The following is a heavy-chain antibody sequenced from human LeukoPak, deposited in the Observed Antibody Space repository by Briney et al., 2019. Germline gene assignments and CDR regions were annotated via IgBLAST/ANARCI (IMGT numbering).Heavy chain of an antibody. V-gene: IGHV4-4*07. CDR1: GGSISSYY. D-gene: IGHD3-22*01. Sequence: KSSETLSLTCTVSGGSISSYYWSWIRQPAGKGLEWIGRIYTSGSTNYNPSLKSRVTMSVDTSKNQFSLKLSSVTAADTAVYYCARTTTPYYYDGSGYYYDYWGQGTLVTVSS. CDR2: IYTSGST. CDR3: ARTTTPYYYDGSGYYYDY. J-gene: IGHJ4*02.